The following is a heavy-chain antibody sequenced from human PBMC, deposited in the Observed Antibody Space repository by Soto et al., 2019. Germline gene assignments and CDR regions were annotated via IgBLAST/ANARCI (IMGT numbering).Heavy chain of an antibody. V-gene: IGHV4-39*01. CDR3: ARTYCGGDCGDFDY. CDR1: GGSISSSSYY. CDR2: IYYSGST. Sequence: PSETLSLTCTVSGGSISSSSYYWGWIRQPPGKGLEWIGSIYYSGSTYYNPSLKSRVTISVDTSKNQFSLKLSSVTAADTAVYYCARTYCGGDCGDFDYWGQGTLVTVSS. D-gene: IGHD2-21*02. J-gene: IGHJ4*02.